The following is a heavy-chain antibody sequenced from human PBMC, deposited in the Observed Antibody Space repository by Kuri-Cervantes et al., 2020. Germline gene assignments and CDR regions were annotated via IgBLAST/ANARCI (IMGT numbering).Heavy chain of an antibody. Sequence: ASVKVSCKASGYTFTSYYMHWVRQAPGQGLEWMGGIIPMFGPANYAQKFQGRLTITADESTKTAYMELSRLRSDDTAVYYCAREPSYGVQGFGYMDVWGKGTTVTVSS. CDR1: GYTFTSYY. CDR3: AREPSYGVQGFGYMDV. V-gene: IGHV1-69*13. D-gene: IGHD3-10*01. CDR2: IIPMFGPA. J-gene: IGHJ6*03.